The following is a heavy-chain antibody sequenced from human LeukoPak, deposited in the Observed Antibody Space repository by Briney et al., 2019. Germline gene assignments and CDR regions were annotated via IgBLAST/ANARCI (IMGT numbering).Heavy chain of an antibody. CDR2: ISSSSSYT. CDR1: GFTFSDYY. V-gene: IGHV3-11*06. Sequence: PGGSLRLSCAASGFTFSDYYMSWIRQAPGKGLEWVSYISSSSSYTNYADSVKGRFTISRDNAKNSLYLQMNSLRAEDTAVYYCAKVGPSYYPSGYFDYWGQGTLVTVSS. D-gene: IGHD5-18*01. CDR3: AKVGPSYYPSGYFDY. J-gene: IGHJ4*02.